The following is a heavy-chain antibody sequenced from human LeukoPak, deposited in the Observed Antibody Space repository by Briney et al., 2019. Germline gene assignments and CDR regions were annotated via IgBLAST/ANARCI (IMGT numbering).Heavy chain of an antibody. CDR3: AGSYYYYYTADHYYMDV. CDR2: IYTSGST. Sequence: SQTLSLTCTVSGGSISSGSYYWSWIRQPAGKGLEWIGRIYTSGSTNYNPSLKSRVAISVDTSKNQFSLKLSSVTAADTAVYYCAGSYYYYYTADHYYMDVWGKGTTVTISS. CDR1: GGSISSGSYY. V-gene: IGHV4-61*02. J-gene: IGHJ6*03. D-gene: IGHD1-26*01.